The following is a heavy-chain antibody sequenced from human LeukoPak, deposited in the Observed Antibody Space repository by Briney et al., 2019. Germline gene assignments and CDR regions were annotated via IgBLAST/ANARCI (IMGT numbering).Heavy chain of an antibody. J-gene: IGHJ6*03. V-gene: IGHV3-20*04. Sequence: GGSLRLSCAASGFTFDDYGMSWVRQAPGKGLEWVSDINWNGDSTGYADSVKGRFTISRDNAKNSLYLQMNSLRAEDTALYYCAIRESSYQYYYFYHHMDVWGKGTTVTVSS. CDR3: AIRESSYQYYYFYHHMDV. CDR1: GFTFDDYG. CDR2: INWNGDST. D-gene: IGHD3-16*02.